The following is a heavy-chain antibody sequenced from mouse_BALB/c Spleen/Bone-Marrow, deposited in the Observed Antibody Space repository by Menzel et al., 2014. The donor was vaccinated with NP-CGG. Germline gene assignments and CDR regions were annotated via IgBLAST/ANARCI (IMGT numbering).Heavy chain of an antibody. CDR1: GFTFSDYY. V-gene: IGHV5-4*02. CDR2: ISDGGTYT. D-gene: IGHD2-14*01. CDR3: VRDGDYRYACFTY. Sequence: EVQRVESGGGLVKPGGSLKPSCAASGFTFSDYYIYWVRQTPEKRLEWVATISDGGTYTYYPDTVKGRFTISRDNAKNNLYLQMNGLKSEDTAMYYCVRDGDYRYACFTYWGQGTLVPVSA. J-gene: IGHJ3*01.